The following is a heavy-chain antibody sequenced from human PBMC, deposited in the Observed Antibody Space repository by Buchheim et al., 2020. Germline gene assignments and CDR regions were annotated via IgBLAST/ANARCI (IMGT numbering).Heavy chain of an antibody. CDR1: GFIFSNYW. CDR2: IYSDGTNT. V-gene: IGHV3-74*01. CDR3: ARGGGSGKLDY. Sequence: SCAASGFIFSNYWMHWVRQAPGKGLVWVSLIYSDGTNTNYADSVKGRITISRDNAKSTLYLQMNSLRAEDTAVYYCARGGGSGKLDYWGQG. J-gene: IGHJ4*02. D-gene: IGHD5-24*01.